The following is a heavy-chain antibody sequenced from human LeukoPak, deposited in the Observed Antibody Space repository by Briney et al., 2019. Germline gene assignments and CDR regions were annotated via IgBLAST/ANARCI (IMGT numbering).Heavy chain of an antibody. J-gene: IGHJ5*02. Sequence: ASVKVSCKASGYTFTGYYMHWVRQAPGQGLEWMGWINPNSGGTNYTQKFQGRVTMTRDTSISTTYMELSRLRSDDTAVYYCARTSIAARLYWFDPWGQGTLVTVSS. CDR3: ARTSIAARLYWFDP. V-gene: IGHV1-2*02. D-gene: IGHD6-6*01. CDR2: INPNSGGT. CDR1: GYTFTGYY.